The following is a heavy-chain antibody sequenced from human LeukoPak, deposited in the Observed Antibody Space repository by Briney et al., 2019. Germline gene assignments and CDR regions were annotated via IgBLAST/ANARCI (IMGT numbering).Heavy chain of an antibody. CDR2: ISYDGSNK. V-gene: IGHV3-30-3*01. CDR1: GFTFSSYA. J-gene: IGHJ4*02. CDR3: ARDRGYCTNGVCSDAYYFDY. D-gene: IGHD2-8*01. Sequence: GRSLRLSCAASGFTFSSYAMHWVRQAPGKGLEWVAVISYDGSNKYYADSVKGRFTISRDNSKNTLYLQMNSLRAEDTAVYYCARDRGYCTNGVCSDAYYFDYWGQGTLVTVSS.